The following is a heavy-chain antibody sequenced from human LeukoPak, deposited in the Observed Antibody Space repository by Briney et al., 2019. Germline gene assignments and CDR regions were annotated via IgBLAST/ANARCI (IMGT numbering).Heavy chain of an antibody. CDR2: IYPGDSDT. CDR1: GYTFTSYW. Sequence: GESLKISCEGSGYTFTSYWIAWVRQMPGKGLEWMGIIYPGDSDTRYSPSFQGQVTISADRSISTAYLQWSSLKASDTAMYYCVRHYVFDYWGQGTLVTVSS. D-gene: IGHD3-10*02. CDR3: VRHYVFDY. V-gene: IGHV5-51*01. J-gene: IGHJ4*02.